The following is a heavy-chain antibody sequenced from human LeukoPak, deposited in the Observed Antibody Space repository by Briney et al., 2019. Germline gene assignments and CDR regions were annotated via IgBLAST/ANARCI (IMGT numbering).Heavy chain of an antibody. Sequence: ASVKVSCKSSVYTFTGYYMHWVRQAPGQGLEWMGWINPNSGGTNYAQKFQGRVTMTRDTSISTAYMELSRLRSDDTAVYYCARVARRLLTSGSYSYWGQGTLVTVSS. D-gene: IGHD1-26*01. J-gene: IGHJ4*02. CDR3: ARVARRLLTSGSYSY. V-gene: IGHV1-2*02. CDR1: VYTFTGYY. CDR2: INPNSGGT.